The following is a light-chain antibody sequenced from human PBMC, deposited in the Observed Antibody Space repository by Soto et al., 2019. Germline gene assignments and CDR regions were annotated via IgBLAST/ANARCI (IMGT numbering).Light chain of an antibody. CDR1: SSDVGGYNY. Sequence: QSALTQPASVSGSPGQSITISCTGTSSDVGGYNYVSWYQQHPGKAPKLMIYDVSNRPSGVSNGFCGSKSGNTASRTISGLQAEDGADYYCTSYTSSSTLVVFGGGTKLAVL. CDR2: DVS. V-gene: IGLV2-14*01. J-gene: IGLJ2*01. CDR3: TSYTSSSTLVV.